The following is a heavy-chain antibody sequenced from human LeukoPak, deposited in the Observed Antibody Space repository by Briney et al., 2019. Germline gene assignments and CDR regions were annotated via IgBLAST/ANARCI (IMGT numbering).Heavy chain of an antibody. CDR1: GGSFSGYY. CDR2: INHSGST. J-gene: IGHJ3*02. CDR3: AGGGVLDAFDI. Sequence: SETLSLTCAVYGGSFSGYYWSWIRQPPGKGLEWIGEINHSGSTNYNPSLKSRVTISVDTSKNQFSLKLSSVTAADTAVYYCAGGGVLDAFDIWGQGTMVTVSS. D-gene: IGHD2-8*01. V-gene: IGHV4-34*01.